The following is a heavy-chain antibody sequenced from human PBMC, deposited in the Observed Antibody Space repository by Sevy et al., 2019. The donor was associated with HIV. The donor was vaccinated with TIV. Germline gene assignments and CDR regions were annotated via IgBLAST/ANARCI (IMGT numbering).Heavy chain of an antibody. CDR3: ARPYGSGSWEAFDV. CDR2: ISYSGNYI. V-gene: IGHV3-21*01. J-gene: IGHJ3*01. CDR1: GFSFSSYM. Sequence: GGSLRLSCTASGFSFSSYMMNRVRQAPWKGLEWVASISYSGNYIYYADSLKGRFTISRDNAKNSLFLQMNSLRAEDTAVYYCARPYGSGSWEAFDVWGQGTMVTVSS. D-gene: IGHD3-10*01.